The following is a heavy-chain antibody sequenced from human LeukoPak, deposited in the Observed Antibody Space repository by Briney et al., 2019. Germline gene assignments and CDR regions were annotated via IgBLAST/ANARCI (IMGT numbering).Heavy chain of an antibody. V-gene: IGHV1-69*13. CDR1: GGTFSSYA. Sequence: SVKVSCKASGGTFSSYAISWVRQAPGQGLEWMGGIIPIFGTANYAQKFQGRVTITADESTSTAYMELSSLRSEDTVVYYCARGRTYYYGSGSYSPLDYWGQGTLVTVSS. J-gene: IGHJ4*02. CDR3: ARGRTYYYGSGSYSPLDY. D-gene: IGHD3-10*01. CDR2: IIPIFGTA.